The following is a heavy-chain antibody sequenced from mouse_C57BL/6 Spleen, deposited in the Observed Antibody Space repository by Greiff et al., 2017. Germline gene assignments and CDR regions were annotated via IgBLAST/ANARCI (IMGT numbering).Heavy chain of an antibody. CDR2: IGPGSGSP. J-gene: IGHJ1*03. CDR1: GYTFTDYY. CDR3: ASLITTVVARYFDV. D-gene: IGHD1-1*01. Sequence: VQLQQSGAELVKPGASVKISCKASGYTFTDYYINWVKPRPGPGLEWIGKIGPGSGSPYSNEKFKGKATLTADKSSSTAYMQLSSLTSEDSAVYFCASLITTVVARYFDVWGTGTTVTVAS. V-gene: IGHV1-77*01.